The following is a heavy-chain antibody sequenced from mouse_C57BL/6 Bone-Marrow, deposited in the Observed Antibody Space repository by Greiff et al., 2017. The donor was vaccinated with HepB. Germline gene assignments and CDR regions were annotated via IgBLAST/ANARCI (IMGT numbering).Heavy chain of an antibody. V-gene: IGHV1-81*01. Sequence: VQLQESGAALARPGASVKLSCKASGYTFTSYGISWVKQRTGQGLEWIGEIYPRSGNTYYNEKFKGKATLTADKSSSTAYMELRSLTSEDSAVYFCAMIYYGNSAWFAYWGQGTLVTVSA. J-gene: IGHJ3*01. D-gene: IGHD2-1*01. CDR3: AMIYYGNSAWFAY. CDR2: IYPRSGNT. CDR1: GYTFTSYG.